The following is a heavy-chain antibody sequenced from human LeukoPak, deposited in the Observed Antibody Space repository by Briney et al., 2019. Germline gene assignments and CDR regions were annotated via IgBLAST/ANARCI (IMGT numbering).Heavy chain of an antibody. CDR3: ARPRTNTARDDALDI. Sequence: PGRSLRLSCAASGFTFSSYGMHWVRQAPGKGLEWVAVIWYDGSNKYYADSVKGRFTISRDNSKNTLYLQMNSLRAEDTAVYYCARPRTNTARDDALDIWGQGTMVTVSS. J-gene: IGHJ3*02. CDR1: GFTFSSYG. CDR2: IWYDGSNK. D-gene: IGHD5-18*01. V-gene: IGHV3-33*01.